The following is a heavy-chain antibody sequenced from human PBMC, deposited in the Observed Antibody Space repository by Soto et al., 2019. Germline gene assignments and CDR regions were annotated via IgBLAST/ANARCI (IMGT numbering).Heavy chain of an antibody. CDR2: TYYRSKWYN. D-gene: IGHD6-19*01. V-gene: IGHV6-1*01. CDR3: AYSSGSSRDSYFDY. Sequence: SQTLSLTCAISGDSVSSNSAAWNWIRQSPSRGLEWLGRTYYRSKWYNDYAVSVESRITINPDTSKNQFSLQLNSVTPEDTAVYYCAYSSGSSRDSYFDYWGQGTLVTVSS. CDR1: GDSVSSNSAA. J-gene: IGHJ4*02.